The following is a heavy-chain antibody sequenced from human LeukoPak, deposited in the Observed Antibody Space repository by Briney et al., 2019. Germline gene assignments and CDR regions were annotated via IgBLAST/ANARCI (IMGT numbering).Heavy chain of an antibody. J-gene: IGHJ6*03. V-gene: IGHV3-21*01. CDR3: AKTTDNYYYYYMDV. Sequence: GGSLRLSCAASGFTFSSYSMNWVRQAPGKGLEWVSSISSSSSYIYYADSVKGRFTISRDNAKNSLYLQMNSLRAEDTAVYYCAKTTDNYYYYYMDVWGKGTTVTVSS. CDR1: GFTFSSYS. CDR2: ISSSSSYI. D-gene: IGHD4-17*01.